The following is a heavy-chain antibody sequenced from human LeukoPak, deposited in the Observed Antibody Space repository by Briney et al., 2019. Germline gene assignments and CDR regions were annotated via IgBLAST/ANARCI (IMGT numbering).Heavy chain of an antibody. V-gene: IGHV3-21*01. J-gene: IGHJ6*03. Sequence: PEGSLRLTCAGSGFTFSSYSMNWVHQAPGKGLEWVSSVSGSSTYIYYADSVKGRFTISRDNAKNSLYLHMDNLRAEDTAVYYCASLYNSGWYWDFGAAAADYMDVWGKGTTVTVSS. CDR3: ASLYNSGWYWDFGAAAADYMDV. CDR2: VSGSSTYI. CDR1: GFTFSSYS. D-gene: IGHD6-19*01.